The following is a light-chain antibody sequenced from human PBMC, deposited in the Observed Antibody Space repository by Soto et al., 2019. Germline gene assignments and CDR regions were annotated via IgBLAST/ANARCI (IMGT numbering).Light chain of an antibody. CDR2: KAS. CDR3: QHYNSYSEA. CDR1: QTISSW. Sequence: DIQMTQSPSTLSGSLGDSVTIPCRASQTISSWLAWYQQKPGKAPKLLIYKASTLKSGVPSRFSGSGSGTEFTLTISSLQPDDFATYYCQHYNSYSEAFGQGTKVDIK. J-gene: IGKJ1*01. V-gene: IGKV1-5*03.